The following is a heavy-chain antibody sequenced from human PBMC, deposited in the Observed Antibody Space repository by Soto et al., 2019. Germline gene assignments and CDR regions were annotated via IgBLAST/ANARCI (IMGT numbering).Heavy chain of an antibody. CDR3: AKRFTLFGEVKLSPDFDY. CDR1: GFTFSSHA. V-gene: IGHV3-23*01. J-gene: IGHJ4*02. Sequence: ESVGGLVQPEGSLRLSCAASGFTFSSHAMSWVRQAPGTGLEWVSAISYSGTTTYYAESVKGRFTISRDNSKNTLYLQMNSLRVEDTAIYYCAKRFTLFGEVKLSPDFDYWGQGTLVTVSS. D-gene: IGHD3-3*01. CDR2: ISYSGTTT.